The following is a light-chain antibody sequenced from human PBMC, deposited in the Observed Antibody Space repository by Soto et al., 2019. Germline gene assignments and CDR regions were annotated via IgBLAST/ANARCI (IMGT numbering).Light chain of an antibody. J-gene: IGKJ1*01. CDR1: QRVSSSY. Sequence: EIVMTQSPATLSVSPGERATLSCRSSQRVSSSYLAWYQQKPGQTPRLLIYGASDRATGIPDRFSGSGSGTDFTLTISRLEPEDFAVYYCQQYHSSPVTFGQGTKVDIK. CDR2: GAS. CDR3: QQYHSSPVT. V-gene: IGKV3-20*01.